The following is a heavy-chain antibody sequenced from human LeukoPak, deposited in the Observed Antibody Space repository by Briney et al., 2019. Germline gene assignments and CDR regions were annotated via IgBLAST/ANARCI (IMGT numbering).Heavy chain of an antibody. V-gene: IGHV3-21*05. CDR3: ARVVDGVTGADY. CDR1: GFTFRSYP. CDR2: ISGSGEYV. D-gene: IGHD3-9*01. J-gene: IGHJ4*02. Sequence: PGGSLRLSCAASGFTFRSYPMIWVRQAPGEGLECVSYISGSGEYVKYADSVKGRFTISRDNGRNSIFLQMSSLRVDDTAVYYCARVVDGVTGADYWGQGALVIVSS.